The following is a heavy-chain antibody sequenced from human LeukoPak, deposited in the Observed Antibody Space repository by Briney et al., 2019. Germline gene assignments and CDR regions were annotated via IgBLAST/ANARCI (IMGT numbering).Heavy chain of an antibody. CDR1: GYSISSGYY. CDR3: ARVMWDYDSSGYYSGFGPDAFDI. CDR2: IYHSGST. D-gene: IGHD3-22*01. V-gene: IGHV4-38-2*02. J-gene: IGHJ3*02. Sequence: PSETLSLTCTVSGYSISSGYYWGWIRQPPGKGLEWIGSIYHSGSTYYNPSLKSRVTISVDTSKNQFSLKLSSVTAADTAVYYCARVMWDYDSSGYYSGFGPDAFDIWGQGTMVTVSS.